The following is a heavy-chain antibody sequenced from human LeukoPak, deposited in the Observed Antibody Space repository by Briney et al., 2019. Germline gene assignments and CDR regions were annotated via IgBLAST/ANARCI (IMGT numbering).Heavy chain of an antibody. J-gene: IGHJ4*02. CDR2: INPNSGGT. Sequence: ASVKVSCKASGYTFTGYYMHWVRQAPEQGLEWMGWINPNSGGTNYAQKFQGRVTMTRDTSISTAYMELSRLRSDDTAVYYCAKDLSATYYYDSSGKSGERVFDYWGQGTLVTVSS. V-gene: IGHV1-2*02. CDR3: AKDLSATYYYDSSGKSGERVFDY. CDR1: GYTFTGYY. D-gene: IGHD3-22*01.